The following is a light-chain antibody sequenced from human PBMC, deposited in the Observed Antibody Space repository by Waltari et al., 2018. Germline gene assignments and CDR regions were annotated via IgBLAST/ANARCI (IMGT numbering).Light chain of an antibody. V-gene: IGKV1-39*01. CDR3: QQTYTSPWT. CDR2: GAS. Sequence: DVQMTQSLSSLSASVGDRVTITCRASQSVIDYLNWYQQKPGKAPELLISGASNLQSGAPSRFSGSGSGTDFTLTISSLQPEDFATFYCQQTYTSPWTFGQGTKVEIK. J-gene: IGKJ1*01. CDR1: QSVIDY.